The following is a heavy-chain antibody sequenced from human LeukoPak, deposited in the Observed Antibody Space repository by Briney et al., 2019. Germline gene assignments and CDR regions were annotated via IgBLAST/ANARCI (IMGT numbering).Heavy chain of an antibody. V-gene: IGHV3-23*01. J-gene: IGHJ4*02. CDR3: AKGTYYHTSGTSSTETFGEN. D-gene: IGHD3-10*01. Sequence: PGGSLRLSCAASGFTFSSYAMSWVRQAPGKGLEWVSVISGGGSRTYYAASVRGRFTISRDNSENTLYLQMNSLRADDTAVYYCAKGTYYHTSGTSSTETFGENWGQGTLVTVSS. CDR1: GFTFSSYA. CDR2: ISGGGSRT.